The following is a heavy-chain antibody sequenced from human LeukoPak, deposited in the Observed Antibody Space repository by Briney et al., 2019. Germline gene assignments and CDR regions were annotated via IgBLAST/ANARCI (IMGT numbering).Heavy chain of an antibody. J-gene: IGHJ4*02. CDR1: DGSISSYY. CDR2: IYYSGST. D-gene: IGHD6-19*01. CDR3: ARAVSGRFDY. Sequence: PSETLSLTCTVSDGSISSYYWSWIRQPPGKGLEWIGYIYYSGSTNYNPSLNSRVTISVDTSKNQFSLRLSSVTAADTAIYYCARAVSGRFDYWGQGTLVTVSS. V-gene: IGHV4-59*08.